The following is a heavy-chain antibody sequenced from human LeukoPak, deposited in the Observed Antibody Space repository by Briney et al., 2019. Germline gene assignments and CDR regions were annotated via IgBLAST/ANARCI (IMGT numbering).Heavy chain of an antibody. Sequence: GESLKISCKGSGYPFTTYWIGWARQMHGKGLEWMGIIYPGDSDTRYSPSFQAQVNISADKSISTAYLQWSSLKASDTAMYYCARHSYSSSSVGAFDIWGQGTMVTVSS. V-gene: IGHV5-51*01. J-gene: IGHJ3*02. D-gene: IGHD6-6*01. CDR1: GYPFTTYW. CDR2: IYPGDSDT. CDR3: ARHSYSSSSVGAFDI.